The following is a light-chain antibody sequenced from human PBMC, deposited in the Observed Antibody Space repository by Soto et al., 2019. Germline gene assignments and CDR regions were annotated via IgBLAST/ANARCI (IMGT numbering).Light chain of an antibody. Sequence: DVQLTQSPSTLSASVGDRVAISCQASQSVVNYLNWFQQRPGKAPQLLISDASHLEPGVPSRFSGQRSGTDFTLITSSLQPEDFATYYCQQYEELTLTFGGGTRVEV. CDR1: QSVVNY. CDR2: DAS. CDR3: QQYEELTLT. J-gene: IGKJ4*01. V-gene: IGKV1-33*01.